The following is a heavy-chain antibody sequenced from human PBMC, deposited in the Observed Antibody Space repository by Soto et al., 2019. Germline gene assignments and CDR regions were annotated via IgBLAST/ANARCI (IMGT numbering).Heavy chain of an antibody. CDR3: AKDLIYDILTGSGVLKYYYHYYGMAV. D-gene: IGHD3-9*01. V-gene: IGHV4-34*01. J-gene: IGHJ6*02. CDR1: GGVFSGCY. CDR2: INHSGST. Sequence: ASEALCLPRGGYGGVFSGCYWSGSRPPPGKGVEWVGGINHSGSTNYNPSLKSRATISVDTSKNQFSLKLSSVPAADTAVYYCAKDLIYDILTGSGVLKYYYHYYGMAVWGQGTTVTVSS.